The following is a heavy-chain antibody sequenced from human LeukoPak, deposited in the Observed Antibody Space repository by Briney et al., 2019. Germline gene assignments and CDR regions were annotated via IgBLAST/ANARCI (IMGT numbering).Heavy chain of an antibody. CDR2: IYYSGGT. V-gene: IGHV4-61*08. CDR1: DGSVSNSGNY. J-gene: IGHJ6*04. CDR3: ARDRSQDRYYYSGMDV. Sequence: SETLSLTCTVSDGSVSNSGNYWSWIRQAPGKGLEWIGYIYYSGGTNYNPSLKSRVTISVDTSKDQFSLKLTSVTAADTAVYYCARDRSQDRYYYSGMDVWGKGTTVTVAS. D-gene: IGHD2-15*01.